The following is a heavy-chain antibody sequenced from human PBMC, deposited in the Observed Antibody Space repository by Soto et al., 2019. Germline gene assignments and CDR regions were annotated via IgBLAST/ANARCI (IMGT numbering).Heavy chain of an antibody. D-gene: IGHD2-15*01. J-gene: IGHJ4*02. Sequence: WDRKAPGKGLEWIGSIYYSGSTYYNPSLKSRVTISVDTSKNQFSLKLSSVTAADTAVYYCARHMVAATEYYFDYWGQGTLVTVSS. V-gene: IGHV4-39*01. CDR3: ARHMVAATEYYFDY. CDR2: IYYSGST.